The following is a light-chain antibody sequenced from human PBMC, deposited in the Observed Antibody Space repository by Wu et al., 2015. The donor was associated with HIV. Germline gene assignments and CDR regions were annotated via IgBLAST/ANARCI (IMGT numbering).Light chain of an antibody. V-gene: IGKV3-15*01. Sequence: IKMTQSPVTLSVFPGEKATLSCRANETVNTNLAWYQQRPGQRPGLLIYSSSIRATDILPRFSASGSGTEFSLTINNMQAEDFAVYYCQQYDHWPRSFGPGTRVDIK. J-gene: IGKJ3*01. CDR1: ETVNTN. CDR3: QQYDHWPRS. CDR2: SSS.